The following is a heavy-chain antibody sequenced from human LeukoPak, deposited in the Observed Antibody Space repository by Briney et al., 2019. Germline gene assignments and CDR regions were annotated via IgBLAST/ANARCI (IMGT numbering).Heavy chain of an antibody. CDR1: GGSISSSSYY. CDR3: ARQKEVAGAFDY. D-gene: IGHD6-19*01. J-gene: IGHJ4*02. CDR2: IYYSGST. V-gene: IGHV4-39*01. Sequence: PSETLSLTCTVSGGSISSSSYYWGWIRQPPGKGLEWIGSIYYSGSTYYNPSLKSRVTISVDTSKNQFSLKLSSVTAADTAVYYCARQKEVAGAFDYWGLGTLVTVSS.